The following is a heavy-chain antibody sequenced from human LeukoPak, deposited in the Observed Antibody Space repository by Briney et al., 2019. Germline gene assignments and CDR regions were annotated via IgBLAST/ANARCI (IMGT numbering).Heavy chain of an antibody. V-gene: IGHV3-74*01. D-gene: IGHD2-15*01. CDR2: INSDGSST. J-gene: IGHJ4*02. CDR3: ARSVAVVTATFGY. Sequence: GGSLRLSCAGSGFTFNSYWMHCVRQAPGKGLVWVSRINSDGSSTSYADSVKGRFTISRDNAKNTLYLQMNSLRAEDTAVYYCARSVAVVTATFGYWGQGTLVTVSS. CDR1: GFTFNSYW.